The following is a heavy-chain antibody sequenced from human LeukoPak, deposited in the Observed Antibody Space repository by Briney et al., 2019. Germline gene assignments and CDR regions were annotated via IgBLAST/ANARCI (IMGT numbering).Heavy chain of an antibody. V-gene: IGHV3-30*04. CDR2: ISYDGSNK. Sequence: RSLRLSCAASGFTFSSYAMHWVRQAPGKGLEWVAVISYDGSNKYYADSVKGRFTISRDNSKNTLYLQMNSLRAEDTAVYYCARARGYSGYALGDYWGQGTLVTVSS. CDR3: ARARGYSGYALGDY. CDR1: GFTFSSYA. J-gene: IGHJ4*02. D-gene: IGHD5-12*01.